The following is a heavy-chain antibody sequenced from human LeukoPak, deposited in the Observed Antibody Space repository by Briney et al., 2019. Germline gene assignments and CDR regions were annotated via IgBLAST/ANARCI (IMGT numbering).Heavy chain of an antibody. CDR1: QFSFSSYS. CDR3: VRLRRNTDSSGYYYYYDY. D-gene: IGHD3-22*01. CDR2: INKGATHM. Sequence: GGSLRLSCEASQFSFSSYSFNWVRQAPGQGLEWVSSINKGATHMYYADSMKGRFTVSRDDAKNSLYLKMNSLRAEDTAVYYCVRLRRNTDSSGYYYYYDYWGRGTLVTVSS. J-gene: IGHJ4*02. V-gene: IGHV3-21*01.